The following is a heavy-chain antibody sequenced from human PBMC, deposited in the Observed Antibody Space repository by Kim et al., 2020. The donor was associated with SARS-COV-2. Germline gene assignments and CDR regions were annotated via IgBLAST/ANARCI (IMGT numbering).Heavy chain of an antibody. Sequence: SETLSLTCTVSGGSISSSSYYWGWIRQPPGKGLEWIGSIYYSGSTYYNPSLKSRVTISVDTSKNQFSLKLSSVTAADTAVYYCASLFCTYSSSWYGSSGPCDYWGQGTLVTVSS. CDR2: IYYSGST. J-gene: IGHJ4*02. D-gene: IGHD6-13*01. CDR3: ASLFCTYSSSWYGSSGPCDY. V-gene: IGHV4-39*01. CDR1: GGSISSSSYY.